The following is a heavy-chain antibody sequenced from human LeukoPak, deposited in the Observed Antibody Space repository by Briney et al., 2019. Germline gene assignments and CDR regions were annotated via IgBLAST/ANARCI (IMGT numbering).Heavy chain of an antibody. J-gene: IGHJ3*02. CDR1: GYSFINYE. CDR2: IIAYNGYA. Sequence: GASVKVSCRASGYSFINYEIAWVRQVPGQGLEWMGWIIAYNGYANYVHKLQDRVTMTTDTSTSTAYMELRSLRSDDTAVYYCARRPPGNAFDIWGQGTMVTVSS. CDR3: ARRPPGNAFDI. V-gene: IGHV1-18*01. D-gene: IGHD1-14*01.